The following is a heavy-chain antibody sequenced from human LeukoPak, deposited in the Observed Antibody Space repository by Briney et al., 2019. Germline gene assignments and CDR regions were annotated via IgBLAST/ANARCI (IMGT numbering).Heavy chain of an antibody. D-gene: IGHD2-8*01. V-gene: IGHV4-59*01. J-gene: IGHJ3*02. CDR1: GGSMRSYY. CDR2: IYYSGST. CDR3: ARAPNGFGAFDI. Sequence: SSETLSLTCTVSGGSMRSYYWVWIRRPPGKGLEWIGYIYYSGSTDCNPSLKSRVTISVDTSKNQFSLKMSSVTAADTAVYYCARAPNGFGAFDIWGPGTMVTVSS.